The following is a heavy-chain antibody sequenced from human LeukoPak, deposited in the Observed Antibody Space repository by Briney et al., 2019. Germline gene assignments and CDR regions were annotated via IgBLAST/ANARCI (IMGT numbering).Heavy chain of an antibody. CDR3: AREGSSGWTPFDY. D-gene: IGHD6-19*01. CDR2: IYTSGST. V-gene: IGHV4-4*07. CDR1: GGPISSYY. Sequence: SETLSLTCTVSGGPISSYYWSWIRQTARKGLEWIGRIYTSGSTNYNPSLKSRVTISVDKSKNQFSLKLSSVTAADTAVYYCAREGSSGWTPFDYWGQGTLVTVSS. J-gene: IGHJ4*02.